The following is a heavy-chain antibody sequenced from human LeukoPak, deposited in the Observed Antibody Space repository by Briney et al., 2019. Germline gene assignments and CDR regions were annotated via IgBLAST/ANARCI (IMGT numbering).Heavy chain of an antibody. CDR3: ARAGNNWNYLLDY. CDR1: GFTFSDYY. J-gene: IGHJ4*02. Sequence: PGGSLRLSCAASGFTFSDYYMSWIRQAPGKGLEWVSYISSSGGTIYYADSVKGRFTISRDNAKNSLYLQMNTLRAEDTAVYYCARAGNNWNYLLDYWGQGTLVTVSS. CDR2: ISSSGGTI. D-gene: IGHD1-7*01. V-gene: IGHV3-11*04.